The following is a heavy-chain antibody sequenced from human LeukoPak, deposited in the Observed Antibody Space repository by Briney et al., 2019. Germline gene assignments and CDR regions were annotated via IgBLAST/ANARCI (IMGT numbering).Heavy chain of an antibody. CDR2: ISYDGSNK. CDR1: EFTFSNYV. Sequence: PGRSLRLSCAASEFTFSNYVMHWVRQAPGKGLEWVAVISYDGSNKYYADSVKGRFTISRDNSKNTLYLQMNSLRAEDTAVYYCTLWFGEGIGYWGQGTPVTVSS. J-gene: IGHJ4*02. CDR3: TLWFGEGIGY. D-gene: IGHD3-10*01. V-gene: IGHV3-30*04.